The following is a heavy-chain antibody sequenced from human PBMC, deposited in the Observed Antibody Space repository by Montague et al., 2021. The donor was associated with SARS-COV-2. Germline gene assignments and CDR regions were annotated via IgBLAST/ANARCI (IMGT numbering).Heavy chain of an antibody. J-gene: IGHJ6*03. CDR3: ARLRDGVVPSPILGIGPYFTYYYMDV. D-gene: IGHD2-15*01. Sequence: SQTLSLTYAVHGGSFSGYYWNWIRQRPGKGLEWIGEINHGGSTNYNPSLKNRLTISADTSKNQFSLKLTSVAATDTAVYYCARLRDGVVPSPILGIGPYFTYYYMDVWGKGTTVTVS. CDR1: GGSFSGYY. V-gene: IGHV4-34*01. CDR2: INHGGST.